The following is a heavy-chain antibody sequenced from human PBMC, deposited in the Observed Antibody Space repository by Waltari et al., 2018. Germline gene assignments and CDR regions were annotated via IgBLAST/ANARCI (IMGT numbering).Heavy chain of an antibody. J-gene: IGHJ5*02. CDR1: AYTFTSSA. D-gene: IGHD3-10*01. Sequence: QVQLVQSGAEVKKPGASVKVPCKASAYTFTSSALNWVRPAYAQGLEGMEGMNPNSGNTGYAQKFQGRVTMTRNTSISTAYMELSSLRSEDTAVYYCARGAMVRGVIYSNWFDPWGQGTLVTVSS. CDR3: ARGAMVRGVIYSNWFDP. V-gene: IGHV1-8*01. CDR2: MNPNSGNT.